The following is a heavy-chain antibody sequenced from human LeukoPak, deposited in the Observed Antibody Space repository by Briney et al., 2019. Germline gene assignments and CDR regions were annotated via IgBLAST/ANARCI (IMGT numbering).Heavy chain of an antibody. CDR2: FDPEDGET. V-gene: IGHV1-24*01. D-gene: IGHD2-2*01. CDR3: ARAIVVVPAAKYYGMDV. CDR1: GYTLTELS. Sequence: ASVKVSCKVSGYTLTELSMHWVRQAPGKGLEWMGGFDPEDGETIYAQKFQGRVTMTEDTSTDTAYMELSSLRSEDTAVYYCARAIVVVPAAKYYGMDVWGQGTTVTVSS. J-gene: IGHJ6*02.